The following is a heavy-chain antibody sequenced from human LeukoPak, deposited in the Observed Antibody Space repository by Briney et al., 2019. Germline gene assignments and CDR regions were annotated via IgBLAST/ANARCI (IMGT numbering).Heavy chain of an antibody. Sequence: SETLSLTGTVSGGSISSYYWSWIRQPPGKGLEWIGYIYYSGSTNYNPSLKSRVTISVDTSKNQFSLKLSSVTAADTAVYYCARHGSVAARGYFDYWGQGTLVTVSS. CDR2: IYYSGST. V-gene: IGHV4-59*08. CDR3: ARHGSVAARGYFDY. CDR1: GGSISSYY. D-gene: IGHD6-19*01. J-gene: IGHJ4*02.